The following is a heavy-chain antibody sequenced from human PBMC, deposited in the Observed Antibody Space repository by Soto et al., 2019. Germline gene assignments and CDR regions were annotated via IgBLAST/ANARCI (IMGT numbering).Heavy chain of an antibody. Sequence: QVQLVQSGAAVTKPGASVKVSCKASGYTFTSYDINWVRQATGPGLGWMGWMNPNSGNTGYAQKFQGRVTMTRNTSISTAYMELSSLRSEDTAAYYCARGRYLGYREANTYGMDVWGQGTTVTVSS. J-gene: IGHJ6*02. V-gene: IGHV1-8*01. D-gene: IGHD6-13*01. CDR1: GYTFTSYD. CDR3: ARGRYLGYREANTYGMDV. CDR2: MNPNSGNT.